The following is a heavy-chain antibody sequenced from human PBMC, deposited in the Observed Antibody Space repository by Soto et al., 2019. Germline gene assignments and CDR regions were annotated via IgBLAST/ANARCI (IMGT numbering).Heavy chain of an antibody. J-gene: IGHJ6*03. V-gene: IGHV5-51*01. Sequence: GESLKISCEASGYSFTTYWIAWVRQMPGKGLEWMGIIYPGDSGTRYSPSFQGQVTISADKSISTAYLQWSSLKASDSAMYYFAITSTTSHYFDMDFWGQGPTVTVSS. CDR1: GYSFTTYW. D-gene: IGHD2-2*01. CDR2: IYPGDSGT. CDR3: AITSTTSHYFDMDF.